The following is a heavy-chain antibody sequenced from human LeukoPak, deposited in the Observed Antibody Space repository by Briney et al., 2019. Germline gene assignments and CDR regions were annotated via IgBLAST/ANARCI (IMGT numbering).Heavy chain of an antibody. CDR2: ISGSGDST. V-gene: IGHV3-23*01. CDR3: AKDHTTVYSSGWTFDY. CDR1: GFTFSSYT. J-gene: IGHJ4*02. D-gene: IGHD6-19*01. Sequence: GGSLRLSCAASGFTFSSYTMNWVRQAPGKGLEWVSGISGSGDSTYYADSVKGRFTISRDNSKNTLYLQMSSLRAEDTAVYYCAKDHTTVYSSGWTFDYWGQGTLVTVSS.